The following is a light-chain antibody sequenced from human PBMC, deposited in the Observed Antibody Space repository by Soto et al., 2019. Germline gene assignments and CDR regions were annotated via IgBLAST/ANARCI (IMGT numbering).Light chain of an antibody. J-gene: IGLJ2*01. V-gene: IGLV6-57*02. Sequence: NFMLTQPHSVSESPGKTVTISCTGSSGSIASNYVQWFQQRPGSAPTTVIYEDNQRPSGVPDRFSGSIDSSSNSASLTISGLRTEDEADYYCQSYDARNVVFGGGTTLTVL. CDR3: QSYDARNVV. CDR1: SGSIASNY. CDR2: EDN.